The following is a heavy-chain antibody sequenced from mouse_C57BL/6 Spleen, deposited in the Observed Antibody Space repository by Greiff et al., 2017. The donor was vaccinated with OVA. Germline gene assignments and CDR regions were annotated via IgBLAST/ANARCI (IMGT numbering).Heavy chain of an antibody. CDR1: GYAFSSYW. CDR2: IYPGDGDT. D-gene: IGHD2-2*01. Sequence: QVQLQQSGAELVKPGASVKISCKASGYAFSSYWMNWVKQRPGKGLEWIGQIYPGDGDTNYNGKFKGKATLTADKSSSTAYMQLSSLTSEDSAVYFCAREEGIYGYDGTWFAYWGQGTLVTVSA. J-gene: IGHJ3*01. V-gene: IGHV1-80*01. CDR3: AREEGIYGYDGTWFAY.